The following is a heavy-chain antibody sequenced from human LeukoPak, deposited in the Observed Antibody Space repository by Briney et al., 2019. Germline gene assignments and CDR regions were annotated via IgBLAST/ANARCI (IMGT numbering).Heavy chain of an antibody. CDR2: INHSGST. J-gene: IGHJ6*03. CDR3: ARGAMADSAGYYMDV. CDR1: GGSFSGYY. V-gene: IGHV4-34*01. D-gene: IGHD5-18*01. Sequence: SETLSLTCAVYGGSFSGYYWSWIRQPPGKGLEWIGEINHSGSTNYNPSLKSRVTISVDTSKNQFSLKLSSVTAADTAVYYCARGAMADSAGYYMDVWGKGTTVTVSS.